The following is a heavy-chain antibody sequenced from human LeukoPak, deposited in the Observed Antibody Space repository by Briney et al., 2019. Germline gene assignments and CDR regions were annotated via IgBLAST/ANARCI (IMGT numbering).Heavy chain of an antibody. D-gene: IGHD3-16*01. V-gene: IGHV6-1*01. CDR3: ASSSLRGSDAFDI. Sequence: SQTLSLTCAISGDSVSNNNAAWNWIRQSPSRGLEWLGRTYYRSKWYTDYAVSVSSRITIDPDASKNQFSLQLNSVTPEDTAVYYCASSSLRGSDAFDIWGQGTMVTVSS. CDR2: TYYRSKWYT. CDR1: GDSVSNNNAA. J-gene: IGHJ3*02.